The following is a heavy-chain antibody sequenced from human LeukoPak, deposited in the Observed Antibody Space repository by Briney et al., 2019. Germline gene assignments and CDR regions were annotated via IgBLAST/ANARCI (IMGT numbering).Heavy chain of an antibody. CDR3: TRTYYYDSSGYYLFDY. CDR2: IRSKANSYAT. J-gene: IGHJ4*02. D-gene: IGHD3-22*01. V-gene: IGHV3-73*01. CDR1: GFTFSGSA. Sequence: GGSLRLSCAASGFTFSGSAMHWVRQASGKGLEWVGRIRSKANSYATAYAASVKGRFTISRDDSKNTAYLQMNSLKTEDTAVYYCTRTYYYDSSGYYLFDYWGQGTLVTVSS.